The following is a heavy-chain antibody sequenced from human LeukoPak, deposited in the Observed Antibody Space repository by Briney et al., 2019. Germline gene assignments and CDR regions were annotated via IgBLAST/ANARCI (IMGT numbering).Heavy chain of an antibody. V-gene: IGHV3-21*01. Sequence: PGGSLRLSCAASRFTFSSYVMNWVRQAPGKGLEWVSSIHSSDSYINYADSVRGRFTISRDNAKSSLYLQMNSLRAEDTAVYYCARGVLGYGRNDAFDIWGQGTMVTVSS. CDR1: RFTFSSYV. CDR2: IHSSDSYI. CDR3: ARGVLGYGRNDAFDI. J-gene: IGHJ3*02. D-gene: IGHD4-23*01.